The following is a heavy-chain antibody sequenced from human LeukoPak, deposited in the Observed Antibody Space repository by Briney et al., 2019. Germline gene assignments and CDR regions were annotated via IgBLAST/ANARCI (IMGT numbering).Heavy chain of an antibody. D-gene: IGHD6-19*01. CDR2: IYPGDSDT. Sequence: GESLKISCKASGYSFTTYWIAWVRQKPGQGLECVGIIYPGDSDTRYNPSFQGQVTISVDKSSDTAYLQWNSLKASDSAMFYCARKGSGHYEGPSKYFYYMDVRGKGTTVTVSS. V-gene: IGHV5-51*01. J-gene: IGHJ6*03. CDR1: GYSFTTYW. CDR3: ARKGSGHYEGPSKYFYYMDV.